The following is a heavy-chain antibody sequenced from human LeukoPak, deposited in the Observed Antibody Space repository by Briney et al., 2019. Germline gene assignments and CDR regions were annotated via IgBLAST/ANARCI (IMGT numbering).Heavy chain of an antibody. CDR3: ARAVPPAGSGYLDHFDY. Sequence: SETLSLTCAVYGGSFSGYYWSWIRQPPGKGLEWIGEINHSGSTNYNPSLKSRVTISVDTSKNQFSLKLSSVTAADTAVYYCARAVPPAGSGYLDHFDYWGQGTLVTVSS. V-gene: IGHV4-34*01. CDR2: INHSGST. D-gene: IGHD3-22*01. CDR1: GGSFSGYY. J-gene: IGHJ4*02.